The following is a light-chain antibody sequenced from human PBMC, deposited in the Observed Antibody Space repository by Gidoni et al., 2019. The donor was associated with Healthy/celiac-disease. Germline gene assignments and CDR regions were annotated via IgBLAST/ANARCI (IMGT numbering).Light chain of an antibody. V-gene: IGLV2-14*01. CDR3: SSYTSSSIPYV. CDR2: EVS. CDR1: RSDVGGYNY. Sequence: QSALTQPASLSGSPGPSITISCTGIRSDVGGYNYVSWYQQHPGKAPKLMIYEVSNRPSGVSNRFSGSKSGNTASLTISGLQAEDEADYYCSSYTSSSIPYVFGTGTKVTVL. J-gene: IGLJ1*01.